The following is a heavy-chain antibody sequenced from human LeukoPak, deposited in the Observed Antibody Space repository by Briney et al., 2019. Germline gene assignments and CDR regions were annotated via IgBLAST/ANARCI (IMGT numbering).Heavy chain of an antibody. CDR1: GFTFSSYS. Sequence: PGGSLRLSCAASGFTFSSYSMNWVRQAPGKGLEWVSYISSSSSTIYYADSVKGRFTISRDNAKNSLYLQMNSLRAEDTAVYYCARDSPIAAAGSRVHYGMDVWGQGTTVTVSS. CDR3: ARDSPIAAAGSRVHYGMDV. CDR2: ISSSSSTI. V-gene: IGHV3-48*01. D-gene: IGHD6-13*01. J-gene: IGHJ6*02.